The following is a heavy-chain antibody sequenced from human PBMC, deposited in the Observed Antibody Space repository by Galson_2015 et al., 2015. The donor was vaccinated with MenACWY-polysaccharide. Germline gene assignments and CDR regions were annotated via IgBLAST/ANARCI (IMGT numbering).Heavy chain of an antibody. CDR3: AKDKGYKLGYEGYVDC. D-gene: IGHD5-18*01. J-gene: IGHJ4*02. CDR1: GFTFSSYA. Sequence: SLRLSCAASGFTFSSYAMSWVRQAPGKGLEWISTSTHGSGVTTYYADSVTGRFTISRDNSKNTLYLQMSSLGAEDTAVYPCAKDKGYKLGYEGYVDCWGQGTLVTVSS. V-gene: IGHV3-23*01. CDR2: STHGSGVTT.